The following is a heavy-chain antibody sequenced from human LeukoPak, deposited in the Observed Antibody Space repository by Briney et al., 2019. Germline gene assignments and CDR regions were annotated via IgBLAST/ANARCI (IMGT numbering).Heavy chain of an antibody. Sequence: GGSLRLSCEPSGLTFGSYALYWVRQAAGKGREWVAGIFGSGGSAHYADSPKGWLTMSRDNAKNTVDLQINSLRAEDTADYYGGKATTGYSSGEKPAWPVDYWGEGSLVTVST. CDR2: IFGSGGSA. J-gene: IGHJ4*02. CDR3: GKATTGYSSGEKPAWPVDY. D-gene: IGHD6-19*01. CDR1: GLTFGSYA. V-gene: IGHV3-23*01.